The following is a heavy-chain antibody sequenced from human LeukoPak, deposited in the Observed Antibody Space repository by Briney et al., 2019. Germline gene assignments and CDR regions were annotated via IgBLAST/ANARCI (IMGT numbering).Heavy chain of an antibody. V-gene: IGHV1-2*02. J-gene: IGHJ4*02. CDR1: GYIFIDYY. D-gene: IGHD2-15*01. CDR3: AREHDLGYCSGAKCYGGDYFDN. Sequence: ASVKVSCKSSGYIFIDYYLHWVRLVPGHGLEWIGLISPKTGGTSFAQKFQGRVTMTGDTSVDTVYMEVTRLTSDDTVLYYCAREHDLGYCSGAKCYGGDYFDNWGQGTLVTVSS. CDR2: ISPKTGGT.